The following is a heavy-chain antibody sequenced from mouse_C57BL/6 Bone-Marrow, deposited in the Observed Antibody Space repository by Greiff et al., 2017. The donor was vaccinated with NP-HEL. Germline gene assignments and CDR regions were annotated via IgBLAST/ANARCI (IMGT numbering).Heavy chain of an antibody. J-gene: IGHJ2*01. CDR2: INPNNGGT. CDR3: ARSLNYYGSRRYFDY. Sequence: VQLQQSGPELVKPGASVKISCKASGYTFTDYYMNWVKQSHGKSLEWIGDINPNNGGTSYNQKFKGKATLTVDKSSSTAYMELRSLTSEDSAVYYCARSLNYYGSRRYFDYWGQGTTLTVSS. V-gene: IGHV1-26*01. CDR1: GYTFTDYY. D-gene: IGHD1-1*01.